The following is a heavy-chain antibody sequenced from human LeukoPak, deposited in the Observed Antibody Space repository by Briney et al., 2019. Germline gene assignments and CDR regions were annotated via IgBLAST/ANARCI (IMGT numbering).Heavy chain of an antibody. V-gene: IGHV3-48*01. CDR2: ISSSSSTI. D-gene: IGHD2-2*01. Sequence: GGSLRLSCAASGFTFSSYSMNWVRQAPGKGLEWVSYISSSSSTIYYADSVKGRFTISRDNAKNSLYLQMNSLRAEDTAVYYCARDASRYCSSTSCYFDYWGQGTLVTVSS. CDR3: ARDASRYCSSTSCYFDY. CDR1: GFTFSSYS. J-gene: IGHJ4*02.